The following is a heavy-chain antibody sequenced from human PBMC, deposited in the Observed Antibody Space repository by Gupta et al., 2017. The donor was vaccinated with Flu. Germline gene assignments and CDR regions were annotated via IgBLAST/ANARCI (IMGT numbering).Heavy chain of an antibody. CDR3: VSDRPRTITGTSRHAETRFDY. J-gene: IGHJ4*02. CDR2: ISKRSTDT. D-gene: IGHD1-7*01. V-gene: IGHV3-11*05. CDR1: GFIFSDFY. Sequence: QAQLVESGGGLVKPAGSLGLSCTASGFIFSDFYMSWIRQAPGKGLEWVSFISKRSTDTYYAESVRGRFTISRDNSRNSVYLQMNYLRAEDTAVYFCVSDRPRTITGTSRHAETRFDYWGQGTLVTVSS.